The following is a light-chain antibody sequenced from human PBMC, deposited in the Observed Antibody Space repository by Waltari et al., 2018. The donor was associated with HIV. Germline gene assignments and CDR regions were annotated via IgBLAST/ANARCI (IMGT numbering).Light chain of an antibody. V-gene: IGKV3-20*01. CDR2: GIS. CDR1: QTFKSNY. CDR3: QQYGSTPLT. Sequence: EVVLTQSPDTLSLSPGEAATLSCRASQTFKSNYLAWYQHKPCQAPSVLVYGISNRATGLPDRFSGSGSGTDFTRTISRLEPEDFAVYYCQQYGSTPLTFGGGTKVEI. J-gene: IGKJ4*01.